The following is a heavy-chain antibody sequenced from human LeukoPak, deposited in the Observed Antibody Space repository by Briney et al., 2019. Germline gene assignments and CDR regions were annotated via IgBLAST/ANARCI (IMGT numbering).Heavy chain of an antibody. Sequence: GGSLRLSCAASGFTFSNYAMNWVRQAPGKGLEWVSLISSSGENAYYADSVRGRFTISRDKSKNTVSLQMNSLKTEDTAVYYCTTEVTVLLWFGDYWGQGTLVTVSS. V-gene: IGHV3-23*01. D-gene: IGHD3-10*01. CDR3: TTEVTVLLWFGDY. CDR2: ISSSGENA. J-gene: IGHJ4*02. CDR1: GFTFSNYA.